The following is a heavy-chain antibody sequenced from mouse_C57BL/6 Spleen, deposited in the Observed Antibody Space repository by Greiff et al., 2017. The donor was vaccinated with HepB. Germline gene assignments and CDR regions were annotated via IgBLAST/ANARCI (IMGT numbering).Heavy chain of an antibody. CDR3: ARDRGNFAY. V-gene: IGHV5-4*01. CDR1: GFTFSSYA. D-gene: IGHD3-1*01. J-gene: IGHJ3*01. Sequence: EVKLVESGGGLVKPGGSLKLSCAASGFTFSSYAMSWVRQTLEKRLEWVATISDGGSYTYYPDNVKGRFTISRDNAKNNLYLQMSHLKSEDTAMYYCARDRGNFAYWGQGTLVTVSA. CDR2: ISDGGSYT.